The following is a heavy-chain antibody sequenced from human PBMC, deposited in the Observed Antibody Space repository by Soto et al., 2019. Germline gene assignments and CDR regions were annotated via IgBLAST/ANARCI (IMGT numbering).Heavy chain of an antibody. CDR1: GGSISSSSYY. D-gene: IGHD2-2*01. J-gene: IGHJ6*02. Sequence: PSETLSLTCTVSGGSISSSSYYWGWIRQPPGKGLEWICSIYFSWSTYYNPSLKSRVTISVDTSKNHFSLKLSSVTAADSAVYYCARPEGYCSSTSCYEDYYYGMDVWGQGTTVTSP. CDR3: ARPEGYCSSTSCYEDYYYGMDV. V-gene: IGHV4-39*01. CDR2: IYFSWST.